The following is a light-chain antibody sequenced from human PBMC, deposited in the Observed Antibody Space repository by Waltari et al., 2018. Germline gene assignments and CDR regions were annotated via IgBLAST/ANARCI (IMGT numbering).Light chain of an antibody. CDR2: KDS. V-gene: IGLV3-27*01. CDR3: YSAADNSLV. J-gene: IGLJ2*01. Sequence: SYELTQPSSVSVSPGQTARITCSGDVLAKKYARWFQQKPGQAPLVVFYKDSERPSGIPERFSGSSSGTTVTLTVSGAQLDDEADYYCYSAADNSLVFGGGTKLTVL. CDR1: VLAKKY.